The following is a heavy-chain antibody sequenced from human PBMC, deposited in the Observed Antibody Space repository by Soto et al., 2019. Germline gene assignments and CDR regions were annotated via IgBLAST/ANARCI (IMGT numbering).Heavy chain of an antibody. J-gene: IGHJ6*02. CDR3: ARYWHSYSLNYYRGMDV. V-gene: IGHV5-51*01. CDR1: GYNFATDW. D-gene: IGHD5-18*01. CDR2: ICPADSDT. Sequence: GESLKISCKGSGYNFATDWIGWVRQMPGKGLECMGIICPADSDTRYSPSFQGQVTISADKSISTAYLQWSSLKASDTAMYYCARYWHSYSLNYYRGMDVWCQGTTVTVSS.